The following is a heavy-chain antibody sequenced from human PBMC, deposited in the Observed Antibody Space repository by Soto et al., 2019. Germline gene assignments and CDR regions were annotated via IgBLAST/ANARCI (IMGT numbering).Heavy chain of an antibody. V-gene: IGHV5-10-1*01. CDR2: IDPSDSYT. J-gene: IGHJ6*02. CDR1: GYSFTSYW. CDR3: ARDSITMVRRNYYGMDV. D-gene: IGHD3-10*01. Sequence: GEALKISCNGSGYSFTSYWISLVRQMPGKGLEGMWGIDPSDSYTNYTPSVQRPVTISADKSISTAYLQWSSLKASETAMYYCARDSITMVRRNYYGMDVWGQGTTVTVSS.